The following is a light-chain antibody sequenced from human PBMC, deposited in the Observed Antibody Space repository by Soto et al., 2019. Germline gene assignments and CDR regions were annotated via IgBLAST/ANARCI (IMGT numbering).Light chain of an antibody. CDR3: SSYTSSSTLYV. V-gene: IGLV2-14*01. CDR2: AVS. CDR1: SSDVGIYNY. J-gene: IGLJ1*01. Sequence: QSVLTQPPSAAGSPGQSVTTSCTGTSSDVGIYNYVSWYQHHPGKAPKLMIYAVSNRPSGISNRFSGSKSGNTASLTISGLQAEDEADYYCSSYTSSSTLYVFGTGTKV.